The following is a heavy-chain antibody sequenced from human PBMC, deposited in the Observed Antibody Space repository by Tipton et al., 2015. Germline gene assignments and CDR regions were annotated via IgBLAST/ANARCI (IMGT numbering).Heavy chain of an antibody. Sequence: TLSLTCTASGGSISSGKYYWSWIRQHPGKGLEWIGYIYYSGNTYYNPSLKSRVTISVDTSKSQFSLKLTSVTAADTAVYYCARVKVATMLYYFDYWGQGTLATVSS. D-gene: IGHD5-12*01. CDR2: IYYSGNT. J-gene: IGHJ4*02. V-gene: IGHV4-31*03. CDR3: ARVKVATMLYYFDY. CDR1: GGSISSGKYY.